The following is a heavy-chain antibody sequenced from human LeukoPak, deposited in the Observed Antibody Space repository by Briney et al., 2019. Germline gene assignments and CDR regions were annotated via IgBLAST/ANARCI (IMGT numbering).Heavy chain of an antibody. CDR3: ARIVIAVAGTLPYFDY. D-gene: IGHD6-19*01. V-gene: IGHV4-39*01. Sequence: PSETLSLTCTVSGGSISSSSYYWGWIRQPPGKGLEWIGSIYYSGSTYYNPSLKSRVTISVDTSKNQFSLKLSSVTAADTAVYYCARIVIAVAGTLPYFDYWGQGTLVPVSS. J-gene: IGHJ4*02. CDR1: GGSISSSSYY. CDR2: IYYSGST.